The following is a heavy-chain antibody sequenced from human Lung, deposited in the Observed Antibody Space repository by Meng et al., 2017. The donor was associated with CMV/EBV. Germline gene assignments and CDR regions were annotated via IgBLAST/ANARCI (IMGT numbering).Heavy chain of an antibody. V-gene: IGHV4-59*01. CDR3: AREEGIGGFDP. J-gene: IGHJ5*02. CDR2: IYYSGST. Sequence: QVQLRESGPGLVKPSETLSLTCTFSGGSISSYYWSWIRLPPGKGLEWIGYIYYSGSTNYNPSLKSRVTISVDTSKNQFSLKLSSVTAADTAVYYCAREEGIGGFDPWGQGTLVTVSS. D-gene: IGHD3-10*01. CDR1: GGSISSYY.